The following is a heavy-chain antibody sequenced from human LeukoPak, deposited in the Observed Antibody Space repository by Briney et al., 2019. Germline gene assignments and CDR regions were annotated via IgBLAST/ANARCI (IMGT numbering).Heavy chain of an antibody. V-gene: IGHV4-59*01. CDR2: IYYSGST. CDR3: ASTRRGYSYGRVDY. CDR1: GGSISSYY. J-gene: IGHJ4*02. Sequence: SETMSLTCTVSGGSISSYYWSWIRQPPGKGLEWIGYIYYSGSTNYNPSLKSRVTISVDTSKNQFSLKLSSVTAADTAVYYCASTRRGYSYGRVDYWGQGTLVTVSS. D-gene: IGHD5-18*01.